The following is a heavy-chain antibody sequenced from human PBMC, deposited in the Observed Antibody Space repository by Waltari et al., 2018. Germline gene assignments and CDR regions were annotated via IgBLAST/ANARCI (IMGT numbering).Heavy chain of an antibody. J-gene: IGHJ4*02. CDR1: GFTFTSYW. CDR3: SAGTVY. CDR2: ITSDGSTT. D-gene: IGHD1-26*01. Sequence: EVQLVESGGGLVQPGGSLILSCAASGFTFTSYWMHWVRQAPGKGLVWLSLITSDGSTTSYGDSVKGRFTISRDNAKNTLYLQMNSLRAEDTAVYYCSAGTVYWGQGILVTVSS. V-gene: IGHV3-74*01.